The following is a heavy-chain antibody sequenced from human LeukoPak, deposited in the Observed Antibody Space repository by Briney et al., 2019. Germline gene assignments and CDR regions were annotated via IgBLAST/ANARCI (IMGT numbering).Heavy chain of an antibody. CDR1: GGSVSSSY. CDR3: ASSSGWTNLAY. Sequence: SETLSLTCTVSGGSVSSSYWSWIRQPPGKGLEWIGFIYYTGSTNYNPSLKSRVTISVDTSKNQFSLKLSSVTAADTAVYYCASSSGWTNLAYWGQGTLVAVSS. CDR2: IYYTGST. V-gene: IGHV4-59*02. D-gene: IGHD6-19*01. J-gene: IGHJ4*02.